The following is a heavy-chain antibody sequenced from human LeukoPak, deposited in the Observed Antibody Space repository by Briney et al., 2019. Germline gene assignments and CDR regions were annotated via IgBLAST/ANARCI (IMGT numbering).Heavy chain of an antibody. CDR1: GFTFSSYG. CDR2: IRYDGSNK. J-gene: IGHJ4*02. CDR3: ARGDYDFWSGYSNFDY. Sequence: GGSLRLSCAASGFTFSSYGMHWVRQAPGKGLEWVAFIRYDGSNKYYADSVKGRFTISRDNAKNSLYLQMNSLRAEDTAVYYCARGDYDFWSGYSNFDYWGQGTLVTVSS. D-gene: IGHD3-3*01. V-gene: IGHV3-30*02.